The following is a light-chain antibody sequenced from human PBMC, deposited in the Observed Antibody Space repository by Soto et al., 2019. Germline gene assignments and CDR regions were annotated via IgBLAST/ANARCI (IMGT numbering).Light chain of an antibody. CDR2: GAS. CDR3: HQYGRTPVS. V-gene: IGKV3-20*01. Sequence: ESVLTQSPGTLSLSPGERATLSCRASQSVITYLAWYQQKPGQAPRLLIYGASGRATGIPDRFSGSGSGTDFTLTISRLETVEVAVCYCHQYGRTPVSFRGGTKV. J-gene: IGKJ4*01. CDR1: QSVITY.